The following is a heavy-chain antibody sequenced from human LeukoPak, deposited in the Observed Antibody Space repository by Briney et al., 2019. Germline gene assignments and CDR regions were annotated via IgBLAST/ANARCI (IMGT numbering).Heavy chain of an antibody. V-gene: IGHV3-66*01. CDR1: GFSVSNYY. Sequence: GGSLRLSCAASGFSVSNYYMSWVRQPPGKGLEWVSVMYTGGGRYYGDSVKGRFTISRDNSKNTVFLQMNSLRVEDTALYYCARGQSYCGADCYSDWGQGTLVTVSS. D-gene: IGHD2-21*02. CDR3: ARGQSYCGADCYSD. CDR2: MYTGGGR. J-gene: IGHJ4*02.